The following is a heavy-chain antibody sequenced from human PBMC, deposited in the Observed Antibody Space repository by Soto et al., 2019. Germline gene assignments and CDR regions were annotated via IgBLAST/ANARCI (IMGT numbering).Heavy chain of an antibody. D-gene: IGHD3-9*01. J-gene: IGHJ3*02. CDR3: ARHRGDYDILTGSMSHAFDI. CDR2: IYYSGST. V-gene: IGHV4-39*01. Sequence: QLQLQESGPGLVKPSETLSLTCTVSGGSISSSSYYWGWIRQPPGKGLEWIGSIYYSGSTYYNPSLKSRVTISVDTSKNQFSLKLSSVTAADTAVYYCARHRGDYDILTGSMSHAFDIWGQGTMVTVSS. CDR1: GGSISSSSYY.